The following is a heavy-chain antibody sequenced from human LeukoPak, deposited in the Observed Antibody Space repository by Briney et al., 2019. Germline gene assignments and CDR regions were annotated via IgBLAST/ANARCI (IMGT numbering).Heavy chain of an antibody. D-gene: IGHD3-9*01. J-gene: IGHJ4*02. CDR1: GGSINSYY. CDR2: IYTTGST. Sequence: SETLSLTCSVSGGSINSYYWSWIRQSAGKGLEWIGRIYTTGSTNYNPSLGSRVTISLDTSKNQVSLKLTSVTAADTAVYYCATGYNDFRVEGRYFYSWGQGTLVTVSS. V-gene: IGHV4-4*07. CDR3: ATGYNDFRVEGRYFYS.